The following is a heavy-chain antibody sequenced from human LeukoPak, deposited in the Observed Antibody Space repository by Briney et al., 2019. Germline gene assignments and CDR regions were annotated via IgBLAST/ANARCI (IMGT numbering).Heavy chain of an antibody. Sequence: GGSLRLSCAASGFTFSSYAMSWVRQAPGKGLEWVSGISGSGGGTTYYTDFVKGRFTISRDNPKNTLYLQMNSLRVEDTAVYYCAKDRTTAARIFDYWGQGTRVTVSS. V-gene: IGHV3-23*01. CDR2: ISGSGGGTT. CDR1: GFTFSSYA. D-gene: IGHD6-6*01. CDR3: AKDRTTAARIFDY. J-gene: IGHJ4*02.